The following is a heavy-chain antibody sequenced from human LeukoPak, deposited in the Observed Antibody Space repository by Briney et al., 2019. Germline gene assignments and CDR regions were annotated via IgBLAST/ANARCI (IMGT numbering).Heavy chain of an antibody. Sequence: GESLKISCKGSGFDFDTYWIAWVRQKPGEGLEWMGIVHPSDSDTRYSPSVQSQVIISADKSISTAHLQWSSLKDSDIAIYYCARRISITGREFDYWGQGTLVSVSS. J-gene: IGHJ4*02. CDR3: ARRISITGREFDY. CDR2: VHPSDSDT. D-gene: IGHD1-20*01. V-gene: IGHV5-51*01. CDR1: GFDFDTYW.